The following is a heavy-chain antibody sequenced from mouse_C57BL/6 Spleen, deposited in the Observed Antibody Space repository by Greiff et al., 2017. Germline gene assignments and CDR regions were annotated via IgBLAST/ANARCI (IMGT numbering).Heavy chain of an antibody. V-gene: IGHV1-52*01. J-gene: IGHJ4*01. D-gene: IGHD2-3*01. CDR2: IDPSDSET. CDR1: GYTFTSYW. CDR3: ARAGYYEDYAMDY. Sequence: QVQLQQPGAELVRPGSSVKLSCKASGYTFTSYWMHWVKQRPIQGLEWIGNIDPSDSETHYNQKFKDKATLTVDKSSSTAYMQLSSLTSEDSAVYYCARAGYYEDYAMDYWGQGTSVTVSS.